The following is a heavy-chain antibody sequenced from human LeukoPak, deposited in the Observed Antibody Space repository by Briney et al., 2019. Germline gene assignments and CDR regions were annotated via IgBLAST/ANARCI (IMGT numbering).Heavy chain of an antibody. D-gene: IGHD1-26*01. CDR1: GYSFTTYW. CDR2: IYPGDSDT. CDR3: ARLSIVGATLNFFDY. J-gene: IGHJ4*02. Sequence: GESLKISCKGSGYSFTTYWIVWVPQMPGKGLEWMGIIYPGDSDTRYSPSFQGQVTISAGKSINTAYLQWSSLKASDSAIYYCARLSIVGATLNFFDYWGQGTLVTVSS. V-gene: IGHV5-51*01.